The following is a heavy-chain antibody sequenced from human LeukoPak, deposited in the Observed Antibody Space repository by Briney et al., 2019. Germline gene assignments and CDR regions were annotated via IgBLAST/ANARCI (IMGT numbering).Heavy chain of an antibody. Sequence: SETLSLTCTVSGGSISSYYWSWIRQPAGKGLEWIGRIYTSGSTNYNPSLKSRVTMSVDTSKNQFSLKLSSVTAADTAVYYCAREEYYYGSGSYSPFDYWGQGTLVTVSS. CDR2: IYTSGST. CDR3: AREEYYYGSGSYSPFDY. CDR1: GGSISSYY. D-gene: IGHD3-10*01. V-gene: IGHV4-4*07. J-gene: IGHJ4*02.